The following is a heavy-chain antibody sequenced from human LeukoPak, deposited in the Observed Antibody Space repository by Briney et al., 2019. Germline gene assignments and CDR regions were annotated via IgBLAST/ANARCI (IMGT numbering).Heavy chain of an antibody. D-gene: IGHD3-3*01. J-gene: IGHJ6*02. Sequence: ASVEVSCKASGYTFTSYYMHWVRQAPGQGLEWMGIINPSGGSTSYAQKFQGRVTMTRDTSTSTVYMELSSLRSEDTAVYYCARANRFYYYGMDVWGQGTTVTVSS. CDR1: GYTFTSYY. CDR3: ARANRFYYYGMDV. V-gene: IGHV1-46*01. CDR2: INPSGGST.